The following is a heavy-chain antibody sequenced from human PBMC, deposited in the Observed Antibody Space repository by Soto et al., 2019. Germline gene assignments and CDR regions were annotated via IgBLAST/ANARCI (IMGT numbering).Heavy chain of an antibody. V-gene: IGHV1-18*01. CDR2: ISAYNGNA. Sequence: GASVKVSCKASGYTFTNYGFSWVRQAPGQGLEWMGWISAYNGNANYAQKLQDRITMTTDTSTSTAYMELRSLRSDDTAVYYCARDLDSSSSSYGMDVWGQGTTVTVSS. J-gene: IGHJ6*02. CDR1: GYTFTNYG. CDR3: ARDLDSSSSSYGMDV. D-gene: IGHD6-6*01.